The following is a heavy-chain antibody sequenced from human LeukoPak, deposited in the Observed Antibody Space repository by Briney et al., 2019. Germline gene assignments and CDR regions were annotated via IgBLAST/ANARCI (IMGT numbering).Heavy chain of an antibody. Sequence: PGGSLRLSCAASGFTLSSYGMSWVRQAPAKGLEWVSTLSARGDSTYYVDSVKGRFTISRDNSKNTLYLQMDSLRAEDTAVYFCARRDCSDNNCYFVNWGQGTLVTASS. CDR3: ARRDCSDNNCYFVN. CDR1: GFTLSSYG. V-gene: IGHV3-23*01. D-gene: IGHD1-20*01. CDR2: LSARGDST. J-gene: IGHJ4*02.